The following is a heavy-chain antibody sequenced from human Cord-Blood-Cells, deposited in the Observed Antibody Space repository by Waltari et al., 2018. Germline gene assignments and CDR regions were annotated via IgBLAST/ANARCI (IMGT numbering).Heavy chain of an antibody. CDR3: ARDRKNWN. V-gene: IGHV3-7*01. CDR2: IKQDGSEK. Sequence: EVQLVESGGGLVQPGGSLRLSCAASGFTFSSHWMSWVRQAPGKGLEWVANIKQDGSEKYYVDSVKGRFTISRDNAKNSLYLQMNSLRAEDTAVYYCARDRKNWNWGQGTLVTVSS. J-gene: IGHJ4*02. CDR1: GFTFSSHW. D-gene: IGHD1-1*01.